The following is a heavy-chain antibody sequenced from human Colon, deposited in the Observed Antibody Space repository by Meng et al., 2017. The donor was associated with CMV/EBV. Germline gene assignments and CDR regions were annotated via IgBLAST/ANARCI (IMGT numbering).Heavy chain of an antibody. CDR3: ATVSSGYYLYFQH. Sequence: QVPLVQCGGEGKKPGASVKVSCKASGYTFTGYYMPWVRQAPGQGLEWMGWITPNSGGTNYTQKFQDRVTMTRDTSISTAYMELSRLRSDDTAVYYCATVSSGYYLYFQHWGQGTLVTVSS. V-gene: IGHV1-2*02. J-gene: IGHJ1*01. CDR2: ITPNSGGT. CDR1: GYTFTGYY. D-gene: IGHD3-22*01.